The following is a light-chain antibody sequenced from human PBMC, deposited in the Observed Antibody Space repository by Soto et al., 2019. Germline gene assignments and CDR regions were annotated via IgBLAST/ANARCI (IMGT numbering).Light chain of an antibody. CDR1: SSDVGGYNY. V-gene: IGLV2-14*01. CDR3: SSYTSSSTPLV. Sequence: QSALTQPASVSGSPGQSITISCTGTSSDVGGYNYVSWYQQHPGKAPKLMIYDVSNRPSGVSNRFSGSKSGNTASLTISGLQAEDEVDYYCSSYTSSSTPLVFGGGTKLTVL. J-gene: IGLJ2*01. CDR2: DVS.